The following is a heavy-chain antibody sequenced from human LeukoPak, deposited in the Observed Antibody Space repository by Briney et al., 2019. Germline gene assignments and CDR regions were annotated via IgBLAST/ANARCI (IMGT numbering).Heavy chain of an antibody. Sequence: PEGSLRLSCAASGFTFSSYGMHWVRQAPGKGLEWVAVISYDGSNKYYADSVKGRFTISRDNSKNTLYLQMNSLRAEDTAVYYCAKSSVGATSDYWGQGTLVTVSS. CDR1: GFTFSSYG. V-gene: IGHV3-30*18. J-gene: IGHJ4*02. CDR3: AKSSVGATSDY. D-gene: IGHD1-26*01. CDR2: ISYDGSNK.